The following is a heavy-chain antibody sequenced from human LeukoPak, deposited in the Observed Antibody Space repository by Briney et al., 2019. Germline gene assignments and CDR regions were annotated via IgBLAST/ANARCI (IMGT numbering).Heavy chain of an antibody. V-gene: IGHV4-61*02. CDR3: AREPPCY. CDR1: VGSVTSGNYY. CDR2: IYTNGGA. J-gene: IGHJ4*02. Sequence: SETLSLTCTVSVGSVTSGNYYWNWIRQPAGKGLEWIGRIYTNGGASYNPSLKSRVTISIDASKNQFSLKLSSVTAADTAVFYCAREPPCYWAQGILVTVSS.